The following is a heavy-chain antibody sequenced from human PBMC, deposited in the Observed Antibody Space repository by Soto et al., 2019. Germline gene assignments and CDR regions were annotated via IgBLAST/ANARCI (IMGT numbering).Heavy chain of an antibody. V-gene: IGHV3-23*01. D-gene: IGHD3-10*01. CDR3: AKDCRGVNSVEHFQH. CDR1: GFTFSRYA. J-gene: IGHJ1*01. Sequence: EVQLLDSGGTLVQPGGSLRLSCAASGFTFSRYAMSWVRQAPGKGLEWVSAIGGSGDSTHYVDSVKGRFAITGDNSKNMVYLEMKSMRAEDTAVYYCAKDCRGVNSVEHFQHWGQGALVTASS. CDR2: IGGSGDST.